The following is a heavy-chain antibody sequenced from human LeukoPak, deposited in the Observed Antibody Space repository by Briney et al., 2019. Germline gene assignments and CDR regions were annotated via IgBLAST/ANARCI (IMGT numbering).Heavy chain of an antibody. D-gene: IGHD3-22*01. Sequence: ASVKVSCKASGYTFTSYAIQWVRQAPGQRLEWMGWINAGNGNTKYSQKFQGRVTITRDTSASTAYMELRSLRSDDTAVYYCARCFGSYDSSGYYYLPGDFDYWGQGTLVTVSS. CDR1: GYTFTSYA. CDR3: ARCFGSYDSSGYYYLPGDFDY. V-gene: IGHV1-3*01. CDR2: INAGNGNT. J-gene: IGHJ4*02.